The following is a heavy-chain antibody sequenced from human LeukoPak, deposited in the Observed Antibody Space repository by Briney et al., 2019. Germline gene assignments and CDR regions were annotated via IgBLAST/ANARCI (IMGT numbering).Heavy chain of an antibody. CDR1: GFTFSSYE. Sequence: PGGSLRLSCTVSGFTFSSYEMNWVRQAPGKGLEWVSYITSSGSTIYYADSVKGRFTISRDNAKNSLYLQMNSLRAEDTAVYYCARVTFNYFAYWGQGTLVTVSS. V-gene: IGHV3-48*03. CDR3: ARVTFNYFAY. D-gene: IGHD1-14*01. J-gene: IGHJ4*02. CDR2: ITSSGSTI.